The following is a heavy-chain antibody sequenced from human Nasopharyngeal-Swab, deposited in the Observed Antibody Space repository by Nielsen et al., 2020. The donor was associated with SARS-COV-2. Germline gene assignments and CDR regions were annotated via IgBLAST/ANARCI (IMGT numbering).Heavy chain of an antibody. Sequence: WIHQPPGKGLEWVAVISYDGSNKYYADSVKGRFTISRDNSKNTLYLQMNSLRAEDTAVYYCAKDPYYYGSGSYFWPQVMLEKYYYGMDVWGQGTTVTVSS. D-gene: IGHD3-10*01. V-gene: IGHV3-30*18. J-gene: IGHJ6*02. CDR2: ISYDGSNK. CDR3: AKDPYYYGSGSYFWPQVMLEKYYYGMDV.